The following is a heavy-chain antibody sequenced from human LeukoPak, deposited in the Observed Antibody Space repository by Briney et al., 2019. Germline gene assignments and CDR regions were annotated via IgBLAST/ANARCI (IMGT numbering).Heavy chain of an antibody. V-gene: IGHV2-5*02. CDR2: IYWDDDK. D-gene: IGHD3-9*01. CDR1: GFSLSTSGVG. CDR3: ARGVRYFDWLPRFDY. Sequence: SGPTLVNPTQPLTLTCTFSGFSLSTSGVGVGWIRQPPAKALEWLALIYWDDDKRYSPSLKSRLTITKDTSKNQVVLTMTNMDPVDTATYYCARGVRYFDWLPRFDYWGQGTLVTVSS. J-gene: IGHJ4*02.